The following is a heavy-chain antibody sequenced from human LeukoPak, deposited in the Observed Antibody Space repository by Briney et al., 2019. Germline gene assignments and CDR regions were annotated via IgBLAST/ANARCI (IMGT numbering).Heavy chain of an antibody. Sequence: SETLSLTCTVSGGSISSSSYYWRWIRQPPGKGVVWIGSIYYSGSTYCNPSLKCRVTISVDTSKNQYSLKLSSVTAADTAVYYCASLGAGGSTADYWGQGTLVTVSS. J-gene: IGHJ4*02. V-gene: IGHV4-39*01. CDR1: GGSISSSSYY. CDR2: IYYSGST. D-gene: IGHD6-13*01. CDR3: ASLGAGGSTADY.